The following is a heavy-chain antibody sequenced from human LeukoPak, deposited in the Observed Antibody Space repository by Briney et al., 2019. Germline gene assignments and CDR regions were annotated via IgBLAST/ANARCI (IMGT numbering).Heavy chain of an antibody. J-gene: IGHJ4*02. CDR1: GFTFSTYG. Sequence: GGSLRLSFAASGFTFSTYGMHWVRQAPGKGLEGVAVISYDGSNKYYADSVKDRFTISRDNSKNTLYLQMNSLRAEDPAVYYCAKDNYYDSSGYFDDWGQGTLVTVSS. V-gene: IGHV3-30*18. CDR2: ISYDGSNK. D-gene: IGHD3-22*01. CDR3: AKDNYYDSSGYFDD.